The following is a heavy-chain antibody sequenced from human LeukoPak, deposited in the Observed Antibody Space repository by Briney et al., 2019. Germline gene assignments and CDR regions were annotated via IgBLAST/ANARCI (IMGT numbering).Heavy chain of an antibody. J-gene: IGHJ4*02. D-gene: IGHD3-22*01. CDR2: INSDGSTT. Sequence: GGSLRLSCAASGFTFSSYWMHWVRQVPGKGLVWVSRINSDGSTTSYADSVKGRFTISRDNAKNSLYLQMNSLRAEDTAVYYCARADDSSGFDYWGQGTLVTVSS. V-gene: IGHV3-74*01. CDR1: GFTFSSYW. CDR3: ARADDSSGFDY.